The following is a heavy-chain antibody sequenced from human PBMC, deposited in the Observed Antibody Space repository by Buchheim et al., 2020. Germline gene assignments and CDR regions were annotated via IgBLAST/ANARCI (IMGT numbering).Heavy chain of an antibody. Sequence: QVQLVESGGGVVQPGRSLRLSCAASGFTFSSYAMHWVRQAPGKGLEWVAVISYDGSNKYYADSVKGRFTISRDNSKNTLYLQMNSLRAEDTAVYYCARGPDSSGYYDYWGQGTL. V-gene: IGHV3-30-3*01. CDR1: GFTFSSYA. CDR2: ISYDGSNK. J-gene: IGHJ4*02. CDR3: ARGPDSSGYYDY. D-gene: IGHD3-22*01.